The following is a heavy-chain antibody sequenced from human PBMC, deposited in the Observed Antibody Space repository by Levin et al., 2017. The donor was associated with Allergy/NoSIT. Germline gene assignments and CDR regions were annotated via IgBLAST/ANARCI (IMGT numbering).Heavy chain of an antibody. D-gene: IGHD3-16*01. Sequence: LSLPCAASGFTFSSSAMSWVRQAPGKGLEWVSAITGPFQTTYYADSVKGRFTISRDNSKNTLYLQINSLRVDDTAVYYCAKDGSRLYSWGQGTLVTVAS. CDR2: ITGPFQTT. J-gene: IGHJ4*02. V-gene: IGHV3-23*01. CDR1: GFTFSSSA. CDR3: AKDGSRLYS.